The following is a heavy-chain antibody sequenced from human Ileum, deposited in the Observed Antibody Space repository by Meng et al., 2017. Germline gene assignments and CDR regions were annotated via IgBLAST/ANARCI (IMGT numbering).Heavy chain of an antibody. J-gene: IGHJ4*02. CDR1: GGSISSGGYY. V-gene: IGHV4-31*03. CDR2: IYYSGTT. CDR3: AREPPAAAGTGADY. Sequence: VQLQESGPGLVKSSQTLSLTCTVSGGSISSGGYYWSWIRQHPGKGLEWIGYIYYSGTTYYNPSLKSRVTISVDTSKNQFSLKLSSVTAADTAVYCCAREPPAAAGTGADYWGQGTLVTVSS. D-gene: IGHD6-13*01.